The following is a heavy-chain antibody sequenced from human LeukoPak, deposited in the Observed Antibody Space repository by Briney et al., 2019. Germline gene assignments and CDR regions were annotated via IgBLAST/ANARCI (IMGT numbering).Heavy chain of an antibody. CDR1: GFTFSSYG. CDR2: ISGSGGST. D-gene: IGHD6-19*01. CDR3: SKTIAVADPTDY. V-gene: IGHV3-23*01. Sequence: GGSLRLSCAASGFTFSSYGMSWVRQAPGKGLEWVSAISGSGGSTYYADSVKGRFTISRDNSKNTLYLQMNSLRAEDTAVYYCSKTIAVADPTDYWGQGTLVTVSS. J-gene: IGHJ4*02.